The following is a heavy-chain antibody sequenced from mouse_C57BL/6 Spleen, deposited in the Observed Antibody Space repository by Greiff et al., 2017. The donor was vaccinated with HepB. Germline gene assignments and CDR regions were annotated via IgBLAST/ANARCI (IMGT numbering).Heavy chain of an antibody. J-gene: IGHJ1*03. CDR1: GFTFSSYG. V-gene: IGHV5-6*01. CDR3: ARQDLTGYFDV. Sequence: EVKLMESGGDLVKPGGSLKLSCAASGFTFSSYGMSWVRQTPDKRLEWVATISSGGSYTYYPDSVKGRFTISRDNAKNTLYLQMSSLKSEDTAMYYCARQDLTGYFDVWGTGTTVTVSS. CDR2: ISSGGSYT.